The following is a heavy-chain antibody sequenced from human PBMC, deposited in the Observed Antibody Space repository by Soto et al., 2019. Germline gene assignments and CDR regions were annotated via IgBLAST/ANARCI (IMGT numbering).Heavy chain of an antibody. CDR3: ANQVGGSSGYLVAFDI. D-gene: IGHD3-22*01. J-gene: IGHJ3*02. Sequence: SETLSLTCAVSGGSISSSNWWSWVRQPPGKGLEWIGEIYHSGSTNYNPSLKSRVTISVDKSKNQFSLKLSSVTAADRAVYYCANQVGGSSGYLVAFDIWGQGTMVTVSS. V-gene: IGHV4-4*02. CDR2: IYHSGST. CDR1: GGSISSSNW.